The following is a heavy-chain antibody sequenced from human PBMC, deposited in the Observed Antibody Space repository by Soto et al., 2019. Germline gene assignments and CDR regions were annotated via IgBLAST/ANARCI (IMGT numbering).Heavy chain of an antibody. J-gene: IGHJ4*02. CDR3: ARSHDSSGYSFFDY. V-gene: IGHV1-46*01. Sequence: ASVKVSCKASGYRFTSYHMHWVRQAPGQGLEWMGIINPSGGSTKYAQKFLDRVTMTRDTSTSTVYMDLSSLKSGDTAVYYCARSHDSSGYSFFDYWGQGTLVTVS. CDR1: GYRFTSYH. CDR2: INPSGGST. D-gene: IGHD3-22*01.